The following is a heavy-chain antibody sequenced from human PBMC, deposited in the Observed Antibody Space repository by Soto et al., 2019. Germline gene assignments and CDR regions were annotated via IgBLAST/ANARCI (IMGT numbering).Heavy chain of an antibody. D-gene: IGHD6-13*01. Sequence: PGGSLRLSCAASGFTFSSYGMHWVRQAPGKGLEWVAVISYDGSNKYYADSVKGRFTISRDNSKNTLYLQMNSLRAEDTAVYYCAKDFSGPSIDSSSFGYWGQGTLVTVSS. CDR2: ISYDGSNK. J-gene: IGHJ4*02. CDR1: GFTFSSYG. V-gene: IGHV3-30*18. CDR3: AKDFSGPSIDSSSFGY.